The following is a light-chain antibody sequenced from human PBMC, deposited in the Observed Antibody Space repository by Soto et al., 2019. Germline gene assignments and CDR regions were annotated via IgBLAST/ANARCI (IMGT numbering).Light chain of an antibody. CDR1: PSNIGNNY. CDR3: ATWDSSLSAAY. J-gene: IGLJ2*01. Sequence: QSVVTQPPSMSAAPGQRVTISCSGGPSNIGNNYVSWYQQLPGTAPKLLIYDNNNRPSGIPDRFSGSKSGTSATLAITGLHTGDEADYYCATWDSSLSAAYFGGGTKLTVL. CDR2: DNN. V-gene: IGLV1-51*01.